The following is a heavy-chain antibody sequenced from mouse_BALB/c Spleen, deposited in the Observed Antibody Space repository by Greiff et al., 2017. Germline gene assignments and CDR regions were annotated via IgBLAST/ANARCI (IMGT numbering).Heavy chain of an antibody. CDR2: ISSGSSTI. D-gene: IGHD1-1*01. CDR1: GFTFSSFG. Sequence: EVMLVESGGGLVQPGGSRKLSCAASGFTFSSFGMHWVRQAPEKGLEWVAYISSGSSTIYYADTVKGRFTISRDNPKNTLFLQMTSLRSEDTAMYYCARGDYYGSSPWFAYWGQGTLVTVSA. V-gene: IGHV5-17*02. CDR3: ARGDYYGSSPWFAY. J-gene: IGHJ3*01.